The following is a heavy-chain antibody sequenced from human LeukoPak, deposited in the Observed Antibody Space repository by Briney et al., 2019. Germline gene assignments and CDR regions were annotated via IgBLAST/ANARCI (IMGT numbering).Heavy chain of an antibody. CDR3: ARVPRITMIVDGAFDI. V-gene: IGHV1-69*05. D-gene: IGHD3-22*01. J-gene: IGHJ3*02. CDR1: GGTFSSYA. Sequence: ASVKVSCXASGGTFSSYAISWVRQAPGQGLEWMGRIIPIFGTANYAQKFQGRVTITTDESTSTAYMELSSLRSEDTAVYYCARVPRITMIVDGAFDIWGQGTMVTVSS. CDR2: IIPIFGTA.